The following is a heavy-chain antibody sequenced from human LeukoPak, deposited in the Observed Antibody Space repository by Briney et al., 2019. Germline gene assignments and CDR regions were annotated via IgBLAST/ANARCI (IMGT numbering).Heavy chain of an antibody. CDR3: ARGGGLDV. V-gene: IGHV3-30*04. CDR1: GFTFSSYA. Sequence: GGSLRLTCAASGFTFSSYAMHWVRQAPGKGLEWVAAISYDGSDNYYADSVKGRFTISRDNSKNTLYLQMSNLRAEDTAVYFCARGGGLDVWGQGATVTVSS. J-gene: IGHJ6*02. D-gene: IGHD3-16*01. CDR2: ISYDGSDN.